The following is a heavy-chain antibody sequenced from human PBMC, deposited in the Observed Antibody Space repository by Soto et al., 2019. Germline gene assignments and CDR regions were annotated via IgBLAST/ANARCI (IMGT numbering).Heavy chain of an antibody. CDR2: IIPIFGTA. V-gene: IGHV1-69*13. J-gene: IGHJ3*02. D-gene: IGHD6-13*01. CDR3: ARLRFQYSSSWYDALDI. Sequence: GASVKVSCKASGGTFSSYAISWVRQAPGQGLEWMGGIIPIFGTANYAQKFQGRVTITADESTSTAYMELSSLRSEDTAVYYCARLRFQYSSSWYDALDIWGQGTMVTVSS. CDR1: GGTFSSYA.